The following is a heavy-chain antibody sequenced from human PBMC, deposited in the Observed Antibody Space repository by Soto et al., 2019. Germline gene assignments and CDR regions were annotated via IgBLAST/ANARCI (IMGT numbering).Heavy chain of an antibody. CDR2: ISAYNGNT. Sequence: ASVKVSCKASGYTFTSYGISWVRQAPGQGLEWMGWISAYNGNTNYAQKLQGRVTMTTDTSTSTAYMELRSLRSDDTAVYYCARDMGGGIYGYSRYWGQGTLVTVSS. J-gene: IGHJ4*02. CDR1: GYTFTSYG. D-gene: IGHD5-18*01. V-gene: IGHV1-18*01. CDR3: ARDMGGGIYGYSRY.